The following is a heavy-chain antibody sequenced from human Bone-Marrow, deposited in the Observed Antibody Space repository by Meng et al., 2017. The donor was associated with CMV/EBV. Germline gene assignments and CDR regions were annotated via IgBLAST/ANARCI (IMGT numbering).Heavy chain of an antibody. CDR3: ARSIGSRYPHYGLDV. D-gene: IGHD6-6*01. CDR1: GYTFTGYY. Sequence: ASVKVSCKASGYTFTGYYMHWVRQAPGQGLEWMGWINPNSGGTNYAQKFQGRVTMTRDTSISTAYMELSRLRSDDTAVYYCARSIGSRYPHYGLDVWGQGTTVTVSS. CDR2: INPNSGGT. V-gene: IGHV1-2*02. J-gene: IGHJ6*02.